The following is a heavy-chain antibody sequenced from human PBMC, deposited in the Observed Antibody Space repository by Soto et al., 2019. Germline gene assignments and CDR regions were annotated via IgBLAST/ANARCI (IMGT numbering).Heavy chain of an antibody. CDR2: IFPNFGTT. V-gene: IGHV1-69*13. CDR3: EGDMTFRNLSAV. J-gene: IGHJ6*04. CDR1: GDTDTNYV. D-gene: IGHD1-7*01. Sequence: ASVKVSCTASGDTDTNYVISLLRQAPGQGLEWMGGIFPNFGTTYSWHYLQDRLTITSGESTCTVYKQLSSLRLAETVFYYLEGDMTFRNLSAVWGKGPTVTVSS.